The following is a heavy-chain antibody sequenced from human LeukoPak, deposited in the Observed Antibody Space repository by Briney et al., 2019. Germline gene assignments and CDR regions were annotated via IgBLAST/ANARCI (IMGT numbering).Heavy chain of an antibody. V-gene: IGHV1-46*01. J-gene: IGHJ4*02. CDR1: GYTFTSYY. CDR2: INPSGGST. CDR3: AREPSSAPEEGY. Sequence: ASVKVSCKASGYTFTSYYMHWVRQAPGQGLEWMGIINPSGGSTSYAQKFQGRVTMTRDMSTSTVYMELSSLRSEDTAVYYCAREPSSAPEEGYWGQGTLVTVSS.